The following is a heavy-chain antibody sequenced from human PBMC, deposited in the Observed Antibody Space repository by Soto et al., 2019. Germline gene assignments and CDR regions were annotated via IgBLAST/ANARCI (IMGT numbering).Heavy chain of an antibody. J-gene: IGHJ6*02. D-gene: IGHD3-3*01. CDR3: ARDKRITIFGVVIAYYYGMDV. Sequence: QVQLVESGGGVVQPGRSLRLSCAASGFTFSSYGMHWVRQAPGKGLEWVAVIWYDGSNKYYADSVKGRFTISRDNSKNTLYLQMNSLRAEDTAVYYCARDKRITIFGVVIAYYYGMDVWGQGTTVTVSS. CDR2: IWYDGSNK. CDR1: GFTFSSYG. V-gene: IGHV3-33*01.